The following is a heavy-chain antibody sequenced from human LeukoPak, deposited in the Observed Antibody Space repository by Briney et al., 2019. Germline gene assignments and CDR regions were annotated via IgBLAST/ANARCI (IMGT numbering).Heavy chain of an antibody. CDR1: GGSFSGFY. V-gene: IGHV4-34*01. CDR3: ARADFRYSSSWYVDY. CDR2: INHSGST. Sequence: SETLSLTCAVYGGSFSGFYWSWIRQPPGKGLEWIGEINHSGSTNYNPSLKSRVTISVDTSKNQFSLKLSSVTAADTAVYYCARADFRYSSSWYVDYWGQGTLVTVSS. J-gene: IGHJ4*02. D-gene: IGHD6-13*01.